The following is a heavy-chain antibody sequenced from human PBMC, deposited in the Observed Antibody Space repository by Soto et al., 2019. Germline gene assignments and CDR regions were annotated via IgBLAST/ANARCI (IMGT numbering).Heavy chain of an antibody. CDR2: IFHSGIT. Sequence: QVQLQESGPGLVKPSETLSLSCTVSGGSFSNDYWTWIRQSPGKGLEWVGYIFHSGITDYNPSLQSRVTSSIDTARNHFSLTLTSVTAADTAVYYCARDRYFYDSRGYYRTLDSWGQGTLVTVSS. J-gene: IGHJ4*02. CDR3: ARDRYFYDSRGYYRTLDS. D-gene: IGHD3-22*01. V-gene: IGHV4-59*01. CDR1: GGSFSNDY.